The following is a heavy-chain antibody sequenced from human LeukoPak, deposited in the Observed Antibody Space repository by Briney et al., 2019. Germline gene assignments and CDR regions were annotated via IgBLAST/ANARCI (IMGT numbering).Heavy chain of an antibody. J-gene: IGHJ4*02. CDR3: AKAERKFRRYSGSEPYYRQGGLDF. D-gene: IGHD3-10*01. CDR2: IRYDGSNK. CDR1: GFTFSSYG. V-gene: IGHV3-30*02. Sequence: GGSLRLSCAASGFTFSSYGMHWVRQAPGKGLEWVAFIRYDGSNKYYADSVKGRFTISRDNSKRTLSLQLNNLRAEDTAVYYCAKAERKFRRYSGSEPYYRQGGLDFWGQGTLVTVSS.